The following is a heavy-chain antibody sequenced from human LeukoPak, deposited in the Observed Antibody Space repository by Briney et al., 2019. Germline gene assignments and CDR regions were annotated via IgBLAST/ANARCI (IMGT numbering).Heavy chain of an antibody. Sequence: GGSLRLSCAASGFTFSSYGMSWVRQAPGKGLEWVSAISGSGGSTYYADSVKGRFTISRDNSKNTLYLQMNSLRAEDTAVYYCARGVAGAPRPNGFDIWGQGTMATVSS. D-gene: IGHD1-26*01. V-gene: IGHV3-23*01. J-gene: IGHJ3*02. CDR2: ISGSGGST. CDR3: ARGVAGAPRPNGFDI. CDR1: GFTFSSYG.